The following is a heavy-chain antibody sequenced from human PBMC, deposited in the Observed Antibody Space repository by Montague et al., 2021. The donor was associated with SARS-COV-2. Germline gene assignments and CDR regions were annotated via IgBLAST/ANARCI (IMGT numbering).Heavy chain of an antibody. V-gene: IGHV3-21*01. CDR2: ISRASNWI. CDR3: ARSGNFGTFLYRTPDY. D-gene: IGHD1-1*01. Sequence: SLRLSCAASGFTFSTYTMNWVRQAPGKGLEWVSSISRASNWIYYADSLRGRFTISRDNAKDSLYLQLNSLTAEDTAVYYCARSGNFGTFLYRTPDYWGQGTLGTVSS. J-gene: IGHJ4*02. CDR1: GFTFSTYT.